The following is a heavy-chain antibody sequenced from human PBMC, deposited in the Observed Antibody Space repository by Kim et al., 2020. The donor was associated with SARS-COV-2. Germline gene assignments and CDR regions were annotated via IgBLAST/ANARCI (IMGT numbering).Heavy chain of an antibody. V-gene: IGHV4-4*07. Sequence: SETLSLTCTVSGGSISSYYWSWIRQPAGKGLEWIGRIYTSGSTNYNPSLKSRVTMSVDTSKNQFSLKLSSVTAADTAVYYCARGHPTAVAGTNGVVYYFDYWGQGTLVTVSS. J-gene: IGHJ4*02. D-gene: IGHD6-19*01. CDR3: ARGHPTAVAGTNGVVYYFDY. CDR1: GGSISSYY. CDR2: IYTSGST.